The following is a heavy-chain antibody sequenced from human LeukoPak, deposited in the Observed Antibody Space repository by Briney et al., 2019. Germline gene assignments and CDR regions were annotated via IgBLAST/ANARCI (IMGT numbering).Heavy chain of an antibody. D-gene: IGHD6-13*01. CDR3: ARIKAQWQQLVDS. J-gene: IGHJ4*02. Sequence: SQALSLTYTVSGGSISSGGYYWSWIRQHPGKGLEWIGYIYYSGSTYYNPSLKSRVTISVDTYKNQFSLKLSPVTAADTAVYYCARIKAQWQQLVDSWGQGNLVTVSS. V-gene: IGHV4-31*03. CDR2: IYYSGST. CDR1: GGSISSGGYY.